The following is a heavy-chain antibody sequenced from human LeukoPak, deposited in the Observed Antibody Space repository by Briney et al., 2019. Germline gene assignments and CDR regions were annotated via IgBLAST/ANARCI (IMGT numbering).Heavy chain of an antibody. D-gene: IGHD2-2*01. V-gene: IGHV3-11*01. Sequence: GGSLRLSCAASGFTFSDYYMSWIRQAPGKGLEWVSYISSSGSTIYYADSVKGRFTISRDNAKNSLYLQMNSLRAEDTAVYYCARDTRGVVPAAKSLELSRSGMDVWGQGTTVTVSS. J-gene: IGHJ6*02. CDR3: ARDTRGVVPAAKSLELSRSGMDV. CDR2: ISSSGSTI. CDR1: GFTFSDYY.